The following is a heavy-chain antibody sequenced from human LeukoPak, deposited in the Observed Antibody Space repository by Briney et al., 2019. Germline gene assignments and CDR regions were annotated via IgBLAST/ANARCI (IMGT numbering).Heavy chain of an antibody. CDR3: ARAPNNWNDLTVAY. Sequence: ASVKVSCKASGYTFTGYYIHWVRQAPGQGLEWMGWINPNSGGTNYAQRFQGRVTMTRDTSISTAYMELSRLRSDDTAVYYCARAPNNWNDLTVAYWGQGALVTVSS. D-gene: IGHD1-1*01. J-gene: IGHJ4*02. CDR2: INPNSGGT. V-gene: IGHV1-2*02. CDR1: GYTFTGYY.